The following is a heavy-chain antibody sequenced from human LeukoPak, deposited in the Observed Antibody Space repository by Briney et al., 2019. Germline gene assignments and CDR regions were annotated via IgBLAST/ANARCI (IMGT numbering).Heavy chain of an antibody. Sequence: HGESLKISCEGSGYSFTTYWIGWVRQMPGKGLEWMGIIYPGDSETRYSPSFQGQVTISADKSISTAYLQWSSLKASDSAMYYCASTPGSGTRFDYWGQGTLVTVSS. CDR1: GYSFTTYW. CDR3: ASTPGSGTRFDY. D-gene: IGHD1-1*01. J-gene: IGHJ4*02. CDR2: IYPGDSET. V-gene: IGHV5-51*01.